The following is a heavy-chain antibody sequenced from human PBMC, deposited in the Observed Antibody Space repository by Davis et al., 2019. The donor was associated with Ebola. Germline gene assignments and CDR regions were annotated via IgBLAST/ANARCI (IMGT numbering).Heavy chain of an antibody. D-gene: IGHD2-21*01. CDR2: IYYSGST. V-gene: IGHV4-30-4*01. CDR3: ARARVGISYWFDP. CDR1: GGSITSGDYF. J-gene: IGHJ5*02. Sequence: MPSETLSPTCTVSGGSITSGDYFWSWIRQPPGKGLEWIGYIYYSGSTYYNPSLKSRFTISVDTSKNQFSLKLSSVTAADTAVYYCARARVGISYWFDPWGQGTLVTVSS.